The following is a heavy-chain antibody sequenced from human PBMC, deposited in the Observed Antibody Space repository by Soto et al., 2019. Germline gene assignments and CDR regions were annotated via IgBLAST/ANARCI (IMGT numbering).Heavy chain of an antibody. D-gene: IGHD1-26*01. CDR3: ARVSGSYYYGMDV. CDR1: GGSISSGDYY. J-gene: IGHJ6*02. V-gene: IGHV4-61*08. CDR2: IHYSGST. Sequence: SETLSLTCTVSGGSISSGDYYWSWIRQPPGKGLEWIGYIHYSGSTNYNPSLKGRVTISVDKSKNQFSLKLSSVTAADTAVYYCARVSGSYYYGMDVWGQGTTVTVSS.